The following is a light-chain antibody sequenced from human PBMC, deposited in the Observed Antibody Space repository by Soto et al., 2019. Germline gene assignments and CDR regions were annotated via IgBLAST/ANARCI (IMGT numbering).Light chain of an antibody. CDR1: SSDVGGYNY. CDR3: SSYTHSSTRV. Sequence: QSALTQPASVSGSPGQSITISCTGTSSDVGGYNYVSWYQQHPGKAPKLIISEVSNRPSSISSRFSGSKSGNTASLTISGLQAEDEADYYCSSYTHSSTRVFGGGTKLTVL. J-gene: IGLJ3*02. CDR2: EVS. V-gene: IGLV2-14*03.